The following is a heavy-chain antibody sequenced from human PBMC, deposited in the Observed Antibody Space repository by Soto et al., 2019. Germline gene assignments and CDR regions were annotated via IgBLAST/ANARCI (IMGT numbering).Heavy chain of an antibody. D-gene: IGHD5-18*01. CDR1: GYTFTTYG. CDR2: ISAYDGST. CDR3: ARVLYSYGDY. V-gene: IGHV1-18*04. Sequence: RASVKVSCKASGYTFTTYGITWVRQAPGQGLEWMGWISAYDGSTNYAQKFQGRVSMTTDSSTNTAYMDLRSLRSDDTAVYYCARVLYSYGDYWGQGTLVTVSS. J-gene: IGHJ4*02.